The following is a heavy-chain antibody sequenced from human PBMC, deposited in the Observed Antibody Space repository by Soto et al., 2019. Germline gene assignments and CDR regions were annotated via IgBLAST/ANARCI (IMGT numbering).Heavy chain of an antibody. Sequence: GGSLRLSCAASGFTFSSYAMSWVRQAPGKGLEWVSGISGRISGSGDSTYYADSVKGRFTISRDNSKNTLYLQMNSLRADDTAVYYCAKDRYGSGSYHDWGQGTLVTVSS. CDR1: GFTFSSYA. J-gene: IGHJ4*02. CDR3: AKDRYGSGSYHD. CDR2: ISGRISGSGDST. V-gene: IGHV3-23*01. D-gene: IGHD3-10*01.